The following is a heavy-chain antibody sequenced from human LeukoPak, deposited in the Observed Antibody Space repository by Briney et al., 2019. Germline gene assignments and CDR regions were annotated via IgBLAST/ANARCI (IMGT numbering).Heavy chain of an antibody. D-gene: IGHD2/OR15-2a*01. V-gene: IGHV3-23*01. CDR3: ARDNSLDY. CDR1: GFTFGSYA. CDR2: IIGSGGST. J-gene: IGHJ4*02. Sequence: GGSLRLSCGASGFTFGSYAMSWVRQAPGKGLEWASAIIGSGGSTYYADSVKGRFTISRDNSKNTLYLQMNSLRAEDTAVYYCARDNSLDYWGQGTLVTVSS.